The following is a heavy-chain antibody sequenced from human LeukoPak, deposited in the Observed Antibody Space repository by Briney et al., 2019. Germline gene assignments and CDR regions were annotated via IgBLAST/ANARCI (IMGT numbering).Heavy chain of an antibody. CDR1: GDSITGYY. CDR2: VYHTGTS. V-gene: IGHV4-59*01. D-gene: IGHD5-18*01. Sequence: PSETLSLTCTVSGDSITGYYWTWVRQHPGKGLEWIGYVYHTGTSNYNPSVRSRITMSVDTSKNQYSMKLTSVTAADTAVYFCARALDTWSALDYWGLGTLVTVSS. J-gene: IGHJ4*02. CDR3: ARALDTWSALDY.